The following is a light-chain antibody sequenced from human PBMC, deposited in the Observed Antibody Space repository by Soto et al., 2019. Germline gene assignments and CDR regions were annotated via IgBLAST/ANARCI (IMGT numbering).Light chain of an antibody. V-gene: IGKV3-20*01. CDR2: GAS. Sequence: EIVLTQSPGTLSLSPGERVTLSCRASQSISGTYLAWYQQKPGQAPRLLIYGASSRATGIPDRFSGSGSGTDFTLTISRLEPEDFAVYYCQQYETFGQGTKLEIK. J-gene: IGKJ2*01. CDR3: QQYET. CDR1: QSISGTY.